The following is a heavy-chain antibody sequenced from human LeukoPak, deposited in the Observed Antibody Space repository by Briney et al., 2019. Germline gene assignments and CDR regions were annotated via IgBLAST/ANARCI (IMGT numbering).Heavy chain of an antibody. CDR3: TRDDYSKGPRRFTIYYMDV. Sequence: GGSLRLSCAASGFTFSNAWMSWVRQAPGKGLEWVGRIKSKTDGGTTDYAAPVKGRFTISRDDSKNTLYLQMNSLKTEDTAVYYCTRDDYSKGPRRFTIYYMDVWGKGTTVTVSS. V-gene: IGHV3-15*01. CDR2: IKSKTDGGTT. D-gene: IGHD4-11*01. J-gene: IGHJ6*03. CDR1: GFTFSNAW.